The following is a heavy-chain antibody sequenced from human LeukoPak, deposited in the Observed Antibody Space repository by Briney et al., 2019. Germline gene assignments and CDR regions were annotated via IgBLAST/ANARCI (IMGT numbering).Heavy chain of an antibody. CDR2: IYTSGST. V-gene: IGHV4-4*07. Sequence: SETLSLTCTVSGGSISSYYWSWIRQPAGKGLEWIGRIYTSGSTNYNPSLKSRVTMSVDTSRNQFSLKLSSVTAADTAVYYCARGVSSGYRKLHNWFDPWGQGTLVTVSS. J-gene: IGHJ5*02. CDR3: ARGVSSGYRKLHNWFDP. CDR1: GGSISSYY. D-gene: IGHD3-22*01.